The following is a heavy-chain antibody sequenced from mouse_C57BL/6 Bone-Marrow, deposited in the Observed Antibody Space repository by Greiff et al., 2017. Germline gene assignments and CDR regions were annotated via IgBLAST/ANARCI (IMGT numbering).Heavy chain of an antibody. Sequence: QVQLQQSGPELARPWASVKISCQAFYTFSRRVHFAIRDTNYWMQWVKQRPGQGLEWIGAIYPGNGDTSYNQKFKGKATLTADKSSSTAYMQRSSLTSEDSAVYDCALEYYGSSYVPHYYAMDYWGQGTSVTVSA. CDR2: GQGLEWIG. CDR3: SEDSAVYDCALEYYGSSYVPHYYAMDY. D-gene: IGHD1-1*01. J-gene: IGHJ4*01. CDR1: YTFSRRVH. V-gene: IGHV1-87*01.